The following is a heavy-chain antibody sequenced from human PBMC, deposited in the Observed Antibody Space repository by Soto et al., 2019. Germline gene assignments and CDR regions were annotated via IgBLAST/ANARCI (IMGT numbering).Heavy chain of an antibody. D-gene: IGHD5-12*01. CDR1: GFTFTSSA. Sequence: SVKVSCKASGFTFTSSAVQWVRQARGQRLEWIGWIVVGSGNTNYAQKFQEGVTITRDMSTSTAYMELSSLRSEDTAVYYCAAVPQWLRPNYWGQGTLVTVSS. CDR2: IVVGSGNT. CDR3: AAVPQWLRPNY. J-gene: IGHJ4*02. V-gene: IGHV1-58*01.